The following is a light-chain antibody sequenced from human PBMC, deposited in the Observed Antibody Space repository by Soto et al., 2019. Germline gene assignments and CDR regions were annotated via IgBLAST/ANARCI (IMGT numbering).Light chain of an antibody. Sequence: DIQMTQSPSPLSASVGDRVTITCRASQSISTYLNWYQQKPGKAPKVLIYAASSLQSGVPSRFSGSGSGTDFTLTISSLQPEDFATYYCQQSYSTPRGMHTFGQGTKLEIK. CDR3: QQSYSTPRGMHT. J-gene: IGKJ2*01. CDR1: QSISTY. V-gene: IGKV1-39*01. CDR2: AAS.